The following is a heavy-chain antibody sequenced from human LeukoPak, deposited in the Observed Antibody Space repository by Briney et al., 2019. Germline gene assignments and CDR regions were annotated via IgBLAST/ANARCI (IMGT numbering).Heavy chain of an antibody. D-gene: IGHD3-10*01. CDR2: IYAGGST. V-gene: IGHV3-53*04. CDR1: GFTVSSNY. J-gene: IGHJ6*02. CDR3: ATAGSSELLWDYAMDV. Sequence: PGGSLRLSCAASGFTVSSNYMSCVRQAPGKGLEWVSLIYAGGSTYYADAVKGRFTISRHNSKNTLHLQMNSLRVEDTAVYYCATAGSSELLWDYAMDVWGQGTTVTVSS.